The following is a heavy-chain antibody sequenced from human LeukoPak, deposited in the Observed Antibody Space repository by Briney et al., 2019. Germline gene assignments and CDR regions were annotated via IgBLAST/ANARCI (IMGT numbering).Heavy chain of an antibody. CDR2: ISNDGNDK. D-gene: IGHD2-8*01. J-gene: IGHJ4*02. CDR1: GFTFSNYG. CDR3: AKQGACTNGVCYPHYFAY. V-gene: IGHV3-30*18. Sequence: PGGSLRLSCAASGFTFSNYGMRWVRQAPGEGLEWVALISNDGNDKYYADSVKGRFTISRDNSKNTLFLQMNSLRAENTAEYYCAKQGACTNGVCYPHYFAYWGQGSLVTVSS.